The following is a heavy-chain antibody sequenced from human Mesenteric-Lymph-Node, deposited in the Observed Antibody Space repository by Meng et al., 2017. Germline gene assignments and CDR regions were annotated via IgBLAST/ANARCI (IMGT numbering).Heavy chain of an antibody. J-gene: IGHJ6*02. D-gene: IGHD3-22*01. Sequence: GESLKISCAASGFTFSSYSMNWVRQAPGKGLVWVSRINSDGSSTSYADSVKGRFTISRDNAKNTLYLQMNSLRAEDTAVYYCARDRGYYDSSGYYYHYYYGMDVWGQGTTVTVSS. CDR2: INSDGSST. V-gene: IGHV3-74*01. CDR3: ARDRGYYDSSGYYYHYYYGMDV. CDR1: GFTFSSYS.